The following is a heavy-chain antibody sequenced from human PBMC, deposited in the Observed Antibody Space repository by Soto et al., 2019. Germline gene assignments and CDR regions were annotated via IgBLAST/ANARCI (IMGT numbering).Heavy chain of an antibody. CDR3: AKDLEIFGVVIDYCYYGMDV. J-gene: IGHJ6*02. Sequence: GGSLRLSCAASGFTFSSYAMSWVRQAPGKGLEWVSAISGSGGSTYYADSVKGRFTISRDNSKNTLYLQMNSLRAEDTAVYYCAKDLEIFGVVIDYCYYGMDVWGQGTTVTVSS. D-gene: IGHD3-3*01. V-gene: IGHV3-23*01. CDR1: GFTFSSYA. CDR2: ISGSGGST.